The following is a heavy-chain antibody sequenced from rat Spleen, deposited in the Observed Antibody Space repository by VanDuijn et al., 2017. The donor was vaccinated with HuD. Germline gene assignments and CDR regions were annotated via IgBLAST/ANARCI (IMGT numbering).Heavy chain of an antibody. Sequence: EVQLVESDGGLVQPGRSLKLSCAASGFTFSDYYMAWVRQAPTKGLEWVASITNSGGNTYYRDSVQGRFTISRSNAESTLYLQMDSLRSEDTATYYCARHPQLGSYWYFDFWGPGTMVTVSS. V-gene: IGHV5S23*01. J-gene: IGHJ1*01. CDR3: ARHPQLGSYWYFDF. CDR1: GFTFSDYY. CDR2: ITNSGGNT. D-gene: IGHD3-1*01.